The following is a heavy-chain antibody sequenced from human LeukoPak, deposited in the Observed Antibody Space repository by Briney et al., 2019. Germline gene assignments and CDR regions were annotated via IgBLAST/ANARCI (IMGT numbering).Heavy chain of an antibody. CDR1: GYTFTGYY. CDR2: INPNSGGT. CDR3: ARDRTKYCRSTSCPLDY. Sequence: WGSLRLSCAASGYTFTGYYMHWVRQAPGQGLEWMGWINPNSGGTNYAQKFQGRVTMTRDTSISTAYMELSRLRSDDTAVYYCARDRTKYCRSTSCPLDYWGQGTLVTVSS. D-gene: IGHD2-2*01. V-gene: IGHV1-2*02. J-gene: IGHJ4*02.